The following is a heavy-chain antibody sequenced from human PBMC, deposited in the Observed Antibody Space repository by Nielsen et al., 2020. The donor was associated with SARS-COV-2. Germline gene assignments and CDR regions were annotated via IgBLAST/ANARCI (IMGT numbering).Heavy chain of an antibody. CDR3: ARDRDTVRARSNWNDYSY. V-gene: IGHV1-18*01. CDR1: GYTFINYG. D-gene: IGHD1-20*01. J-gene: IGHJ4*02. CDR2: VNPYNGNT. Sequence: ASVKVSCKASGYTFINYGIIWVRQAPGQGLEWMGWVNPYNGNTNYARKLQGRVTMTSDTSTSTAYMDLRSLRSDDTAVYYCARDRDTVRARSNWNDYSYWGQGTLVTVSS.